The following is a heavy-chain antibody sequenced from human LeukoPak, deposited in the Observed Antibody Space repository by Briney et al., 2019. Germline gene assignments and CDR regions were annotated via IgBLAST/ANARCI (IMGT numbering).Heavy chain of an antibody. Sequence: GSLRLSCAASGFRFDDYAMHWIRQSPGKGLEWIGNIHYSGSSNYNPSLKSRVTISIDTSRRQFFLKLSSVTAADTAVYYCALAPNLNWFDFWGQGTLVTVSS. J-gene: IGHJ5*01. CDR3: ALAPNLNWFDF. D-gene: IGHD2-8*01. CDR1: GFRFDDYA. V-gene: IGHV4-59*08. CDR2: IHYSGSS.